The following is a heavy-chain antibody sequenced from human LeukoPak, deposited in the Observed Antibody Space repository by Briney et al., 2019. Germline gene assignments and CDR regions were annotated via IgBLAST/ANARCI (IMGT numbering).Heavy chain of an antibody. J-gene: IGHJ4*02. Sequence: SETLSLTCTVSGGSISSSSYYWGWIRQPPGKGLEWIGSIYYSGSTYYNPSLKSRVTISVDTSKNQFSLKLSSVTAADTAVYYCVVTPSLFRYYDSSGYYRDYWGQGTLVTVSS. CDR3: VVTPSLFRYYDSSGYYRDY. CDR1: GGSISSSSYY. CDR2: IYYSGST. V-gene: IGHV4-39*07. D-gene: IGHD3-22*01.